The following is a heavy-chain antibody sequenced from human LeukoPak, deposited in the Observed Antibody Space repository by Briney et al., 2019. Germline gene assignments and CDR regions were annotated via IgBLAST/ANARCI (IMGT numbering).Heavy chain of an antibody. Sequence: PGGSLRLSCAASGFTFSSYSMNWVRQAPGKGLEWVSYISSSSSTIYYADSVKGRFTISRDNAKNSLYLQMNSLRAEDTAVYYCARDPGNVRYLDWFDYWGQGTLVTVSS. CDR2: ISSSSSTI. J-gene: IGHJ4*02. CDR1: GFTFSSYS. D-gene: IGHD3-9*01. V-gene: IGHV3-48*04. CDR3: ARDPGNVRYLDWFDY.